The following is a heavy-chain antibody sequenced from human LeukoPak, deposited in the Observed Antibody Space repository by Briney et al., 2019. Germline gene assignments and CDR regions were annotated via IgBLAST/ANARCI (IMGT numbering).Heavy chain of an antibody. CDR1: GGSFSGYY. V-gene: IGHV4-34*01. CDR3: ARAVVSVTTGGYFDY. CDR2: INHNGSI. D-gene: IGHD4-17*01. J-gene: IGHJ4*02. Sequence: PSETLSLTCAVYGGSFSGYYWSWIRQPPGKGLEWIGEINHNGSIKRNPSLKSRVTISVDTSKNQFSLKLTSVTAADTAVYYCARAVVSVTTGGYFDYWGQGTLVTVSS.